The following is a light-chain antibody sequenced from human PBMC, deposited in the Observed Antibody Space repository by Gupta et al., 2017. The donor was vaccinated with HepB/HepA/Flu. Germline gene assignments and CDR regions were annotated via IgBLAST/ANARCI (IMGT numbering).Light chain of an antibody. V-gene: IGLV2-14*03. J-gene: IGLJ3*02. CDR1: STDVGGYNY. CDR3: SSYTTSSNRV. Sequence: QSDLTQPDSASGAHGTSITTSWTGTSTDVGGYNYVYWYQQHPGKAHKLMIYDVSNRPTGVSNRFSGSKSGNTASLTISERQVEDEAHYHCSSYTTSSNRVFGGWTKLTVL. CDR2: DVS.